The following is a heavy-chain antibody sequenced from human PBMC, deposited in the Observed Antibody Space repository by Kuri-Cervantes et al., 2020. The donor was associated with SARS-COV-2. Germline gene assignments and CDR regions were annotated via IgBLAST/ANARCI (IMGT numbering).Heavy chain of an antibody. Sequence: SETLSLTCAVYGGSFSGYYWSWIRQPPGKGLEWIGEINHSGSTNYNPSLKSRVTISVDTSKNQFSLKLSSVTAADTAVYYCARKSGVTVTNPWGQGTLVTVSS. CDR3: ARKSGVTVTNP. CDR2: INHSGST. V-gene: IGHV4-34*01. CDR1: GGSFSGYY. J-gene: IGHJ5*02. D-gene: IGHD4-17*01.